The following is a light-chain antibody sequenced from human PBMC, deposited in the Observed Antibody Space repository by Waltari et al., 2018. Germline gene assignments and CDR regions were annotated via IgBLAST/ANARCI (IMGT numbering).Light chain of an antibody. V-gene: IGKV1-5*03. J-gene: IGKJ2*01. Sequence: IQMTQSPSTLSASVGDRVTITCRASQSINKALALYQQKPGKAPKLLIYKASSLESGVSSRFSGSGSGTEFTLTISSLQTDDYGTYFCQHSNSYYTFGQGTKLEIK. CDR3: QHSNSYYT. CDR1: QSINKA. CDR2: KAS.